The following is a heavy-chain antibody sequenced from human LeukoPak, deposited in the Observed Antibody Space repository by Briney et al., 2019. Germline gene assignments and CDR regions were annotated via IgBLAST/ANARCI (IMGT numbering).Heavy chain of an antibody. CDR1: GFIFSNYA. D-gene: IGHD4-11*01. CDR3: AREGGYSNYDFDY. V-gene: IGHV3-23*01. J-gene: IGHJ4*02. Sequence: GGSLRLSCAASGFIFSNYALAWVRQAPGKGLEWVSGISRIGGSTHYADSVKGRFTISRGNAKNSLYLQMNSLRAEDTAVYYCAREGGYSNYDFDYWGQGTLVTVSS. CDR2: ISRIGGST.